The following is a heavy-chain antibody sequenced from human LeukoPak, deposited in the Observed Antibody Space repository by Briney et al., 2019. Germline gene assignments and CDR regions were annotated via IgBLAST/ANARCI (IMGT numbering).Heavy chain of an antibody. CDR3: AKASYDISTRLFFYYYMDV. CDR2: INPNSGTT. V-gene: IGHV1-2*02. J-gene: IGHJ6*03. D-gene: IGHD3-9*01. Sequence: ASVKVSCKASGYTFTGYDMHWVRQAPGQGLEWIGWINPNSGTTNYAQKFQGRVTMTSDASISTVYMELNSLRSDDTAFYYCAKASYDISTRLFFYYYMDVWGKGTTIVISS. CDR1: GYTFTGYD.